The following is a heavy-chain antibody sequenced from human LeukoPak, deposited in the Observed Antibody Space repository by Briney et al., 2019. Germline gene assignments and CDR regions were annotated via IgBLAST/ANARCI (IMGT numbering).Heavy chain of an antibody. CDR3: AKRGAEVGETVAPGDY. Sequence: GGSLRLSCAASGFTVSNNYMSWVRQAPGKGLEWVSGIGGSGSAYYADSVKGRFSISRDNSKNTLYLQMDNLRAEDTAVYYCAKRGAEVGETVAPGDYWGQGTLLTVSS. J-gene: IGHJ4*02. V-gene: IGHV3-53*01. D-gene: IGHD1-26*01. CDR1: GFTVSNNY. CDR2: IGGSGSA.